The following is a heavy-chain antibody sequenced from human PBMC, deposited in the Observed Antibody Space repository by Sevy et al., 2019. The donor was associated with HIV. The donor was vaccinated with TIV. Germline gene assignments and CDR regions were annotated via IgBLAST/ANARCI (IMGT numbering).Heavy chain of an antibody. Sequence: GGSLRLSCAASGFTFDDYAMHWVRQAPGKGLEWVSGISWNSGCIGYADSVKGRFTISRDNAKNSLYLQMNSLRAEDTALYDCAKDIRDPVYDFWSGYRAAMDVWGQGTTVTVSS. CDR2: ISWNSGCI. D-gene: IGHD3-3*01. CDR3: AKDIRDPVYDFWSGYRAAMDV. J-gene: IGHJ6*02. V-gene: IGHV3-9*01. CDR1: GFTFDDYA.